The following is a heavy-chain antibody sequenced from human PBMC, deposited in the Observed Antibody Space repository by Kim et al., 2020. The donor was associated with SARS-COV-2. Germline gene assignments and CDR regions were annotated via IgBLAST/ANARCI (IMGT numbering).Heavy chain of an antibody. Sequence: ASVKVSCKASGYTFTGYYMHWVRQAPGQGLEWMGWINPNSGGTNYAQKFQGRVTMTRDTSISTAYMELSRLRSDDTAVYYCARINGVWRAVDYWGQGTLVTVSS. CDR3: ARINGVWRAVDY. V-gene: IGHV1-2*02. CDR2: INPNSGGT. CDR1: GYTFTGYY. D-gene: IGHD2-8*01. J-gene: IGHJ4*02.